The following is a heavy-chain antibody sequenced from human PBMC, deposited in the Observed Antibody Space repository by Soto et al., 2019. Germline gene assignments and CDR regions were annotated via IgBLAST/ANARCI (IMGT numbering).Heavy chain of an antibody. J-gene: IGHJ6*02. CDR1: GGSFSGYY. CDR2: INHSGST. V-gene: IGHV4-34*01. D-gene: IGHD3-3*01. CDR3: ARQKGGSILGRYYYYSGMDV. Sequence: SETLSLTCAVYGGSFSGYYWSWIRQPPGKGLEWIGEINHSGSTNYNPSLKSRVTISVDTSKNQFSLKLSSVTAADTAVYYCARQKGGSILGRYYYYSGMDVWGQGTTVTVSS.